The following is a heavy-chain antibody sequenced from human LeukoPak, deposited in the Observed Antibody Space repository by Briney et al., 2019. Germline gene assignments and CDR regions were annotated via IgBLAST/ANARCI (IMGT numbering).Heavy chain of an antibody. CDR3: AREGGYSYGEPQGDFDY. J-gene: IGHJ4*02. Sequence: ASVKVSCKASGYTFTSYAMNWVRQAPGQGLEWMGWINTNTGNPTYAQGFTGRFVFSLDSSVSTAYLQISSLKAEDTAVYYCAREGGYSYGEPQGDFDYWGQGTLVTVSS. CDR1: GYTFTSYA. CDR2: INTNTGNP. D-gene: IGHD5-18*01. V-gene: IGHV7-4-1*02.